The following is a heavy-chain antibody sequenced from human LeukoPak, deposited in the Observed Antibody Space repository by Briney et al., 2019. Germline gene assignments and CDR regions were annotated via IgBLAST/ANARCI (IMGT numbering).Heavy chain of an antibody. Sequence: ASVKVSCKASGYTFTGYYMHWVRQAPGQGLERMGWINPNSGGTNYAQKFQGRVTMTRDTSISTAYMELSRLRSDDTAVYYCARDDSSGFLIDYWGQGTLVTVSS. CDR3: ARDDSSGFLIDY. J-gene: IGHJ4*02. V-gene: IGHV1-2*02. CDR2: INPNSGGT. D-gene: IGHD3-22*01. CDR1: GYTFTGYY.